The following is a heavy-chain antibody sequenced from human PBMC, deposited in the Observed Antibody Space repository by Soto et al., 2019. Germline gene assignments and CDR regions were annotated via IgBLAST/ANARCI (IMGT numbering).Heavy chain of an antibody. D-gene: IGHD6-19*01. V-gene: IGHV3-30*03. J-gene: IGHJ4*02. CDR3: EAGQYFFDY. CDR1: GFSFSSYG. CDR2: ISYDGSNK. Sequence: GGSLRLSCAASGFSFSSYGMQWVRQAPGKGLEWVAVISYDGSNKYYADSVKDRFTISRDNSKKTLYLKMNSLRADDTAVYYCEAGQYFFDYCGQGTLVTVSS.